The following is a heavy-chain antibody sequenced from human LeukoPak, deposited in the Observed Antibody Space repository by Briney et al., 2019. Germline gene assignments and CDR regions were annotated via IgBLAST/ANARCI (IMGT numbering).Heavy chain of an antibody. J-gene: IGHJ4*02. V-gene: IGHV4-4*07. CDR3: ARQDSKVGAYTGPYYFDY. D-gene: IGHD1-26*01. CDR1: GGSISGYY. CDR2: IYISGTT. Sequence: SETLSLTCTVSGGSISGYYWSWIRQPAGKGLEWIGRIYISGTTHDNPSLKSRVTMSVDTSKNQVSLKVSSVTAADTAVYYCARQDSKVGAYTGPYYFDYWGQGTLVTVSS.